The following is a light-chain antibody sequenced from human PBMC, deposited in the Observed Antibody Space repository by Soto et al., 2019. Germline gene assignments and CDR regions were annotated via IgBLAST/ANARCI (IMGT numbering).Light chain of an antibody. V-gene: IGKV3-15*01. CDR3: QQRENWPLT. CDR2: AAS. Sequence: EIVMTQSPATLSVSPGERATLSCRASQSVRSSLAWYQQKPGQAPRLLMFAASTRATGVPARFSGSGSGTEFTLTISSLQSEDFAVYYWQQRENWPLTFGGGTKV. J-gene: IGKJ4*01. CDR1: QSVRSS.